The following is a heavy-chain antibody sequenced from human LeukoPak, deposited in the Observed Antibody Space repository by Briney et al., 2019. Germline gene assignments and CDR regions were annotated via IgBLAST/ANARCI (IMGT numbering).Heavy chain of an antibody. Sequence: SSETLSLTCTVSGGSISSYFWSWIRQPPGKGLEWIGYIYYSGSTNYNPSLKSRVNMSVDTPKNQSSLKLSSVTAADTAVYYCARIDRAVAGTIDYWGQGTLVTVSS. V-gene: IGHV4-59*08. J-gene: IGHJ4*02. CDR1: GGSISSYF. D-gene: IGHD6-19*01. CDR2: IYYSGST. CDR3: ARIDRAVAGTIDY.